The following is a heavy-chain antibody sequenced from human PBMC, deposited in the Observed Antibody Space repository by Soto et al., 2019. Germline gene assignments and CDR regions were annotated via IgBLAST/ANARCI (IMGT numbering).Heavy chain of an antibody. V-gene: IGHV3-23*01. CDR3: ARSRDTVTTYGYYYYGMDV. Sequence: GGSLRLSCAASGFTFSSNAMSWVRQAPGKGLEWVSGISSSGGSTYYADSVKGRFTISRDNAKNTLYLQMNSLRAEDTAVYYCARSRDTVTTYGYYYYGMDVWGQGTTVTVSS. D-gene: IGHD4-17*01. CDR1: GFTFSSNA. CDR2: ISSSGGST. J-gene: IGHJ6*02.